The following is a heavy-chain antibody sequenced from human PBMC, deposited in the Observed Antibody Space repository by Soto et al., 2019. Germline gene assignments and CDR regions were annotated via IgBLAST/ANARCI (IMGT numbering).Heavy chain of an antibody. CDR3: ARIATTTLGGPIDY. V-gene: IGHV4-59*12. CDR2: IYYTGST. CDR1: GGSITGYY. J-gene: IGHJ4*02. D-gene: IGHD4-4*01. Sequence: SETLSLTCTVSGGSITGYYWSWIRQPPGKGLEWIGYIYYTGSTDHNPSLKSRVTISLDTSKHQFSLRLSSVTAVDTAVYYCARIATTTLGGPIDYWGRGTLVTVSS.